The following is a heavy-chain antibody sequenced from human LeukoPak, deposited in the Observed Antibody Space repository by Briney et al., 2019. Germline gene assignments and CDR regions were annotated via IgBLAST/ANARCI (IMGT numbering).Heavy chain of an antibody. J-gene: IGHJ5*02. D-gene: IGHD2-15*01. Sequence: SETLSLTCTVSGGSISSGSYYWSWIRQPAGKGLEWIGRIYTSGSTNYNPSLKSRVTISVDTSKNQFSLKLSSVTAADTAVYYCAGRYCSGGSCYSQWFDPWGQGTLVTVSS. CDR1: GGSISSGSYY. V-gene: IGHV4-61*02. CDR2: IYTSGST. CDR3: AGRYCSGGSCYSQWFDP.